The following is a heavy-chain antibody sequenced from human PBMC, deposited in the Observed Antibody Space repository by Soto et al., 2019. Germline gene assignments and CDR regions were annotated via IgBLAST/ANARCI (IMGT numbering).Heavy chain of an antibody. CDR3: ARDLSGSGD. V-gene: IGHV3-30-3*01. J-gene: IGHJ4*02. D-gene: IGHD3-10*01. CDR2: ISYDGSNK. Sequence: QVQLVESGGGVVQPGRSLRLSCAASGFAFSSYAMHWVRQAPGKGLEWVAVISYDGSNKYYADSVKGRFTISRDNSKNTLYLQMNSLRPEDTAVYYCARDLSGSGDWGQGTLVTVSS. CDR1: GFAFSSYA.